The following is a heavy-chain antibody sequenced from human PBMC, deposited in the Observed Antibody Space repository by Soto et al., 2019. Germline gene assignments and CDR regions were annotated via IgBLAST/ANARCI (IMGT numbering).Heavy chain of an antibody. CDR2: IKSKTDGGTT. Sequence: GGSLRLSCAASGFTFSNAWMNWVRQAPGKGLEWVGRIKSKTDGGTTDYAAPVKGRFTISRDDSKNTLYLQMNSLKTEDTAVYYCTTDRLYMMTFGGVIAGPPFDYWGQGTLVTLSS. CDR1: GFTFSNAW. V-gene: IGHV3-15*07. D-gene: IGHD3-16*02. J-gene: IGHJ4*02. CDR3: TTDRLYMMTFGGVIAGPPFDY.